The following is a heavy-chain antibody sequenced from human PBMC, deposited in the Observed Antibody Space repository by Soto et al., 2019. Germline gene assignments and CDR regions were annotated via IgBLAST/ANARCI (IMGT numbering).Heavy chain of an antibody. V-gene: IGHV1-18*01. J-gene: IGHJ4*02. CDR1: GYTFTSYG. D-gene: IGHD4-17*01. CDR2: ISAYNGNT. Sequence: ASVKVSCKASGYTFTSYGISWVRQAPGQGLEWMGWISAYNGNTNYAQKLQDRVTMTTDTSSSTAYMELRSLRSDDTAVYYCARVRHDYGDYVYWGQGTLVTVSS. CDR3: ARVRHDYGDYVY.